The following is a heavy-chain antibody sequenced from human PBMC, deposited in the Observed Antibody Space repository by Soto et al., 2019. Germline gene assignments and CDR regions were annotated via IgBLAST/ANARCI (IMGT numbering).Heavy chain of an antibody. CDR1: GGTFSSYA. CDR3: ARVASAWIKDAFDI. Sequence: QVQLVQSGAEVKKPGSSVKVSCKASGGTFSSYAISWVRQAPGQGLEWMGGIIPIFGTANYAQTFQGRFTITADESTSTAYMELSSMRSEDTAVYYCARVASAWIKDAFDIWGQGTMVTVSS. CDR2: IIPIFGTA. V-gene: IGHV1-69*12. D-gene: IGHD2-2*03. J-gene: IGHJ3*02.